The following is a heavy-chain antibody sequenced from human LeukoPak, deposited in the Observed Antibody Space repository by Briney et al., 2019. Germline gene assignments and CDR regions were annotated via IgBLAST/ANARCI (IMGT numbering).Heavy chain of an antibody. CDR1: GFTFDDYA. D-gene: IGHD3-22*01. Sequence: GGSLRLSCAASGFTFDDYAMHWGRQAPGKGLEWGSGISWNSGSIGYADSVKGRFTISRDNAKNSLYLQMNSLRAEDTALYYCAKGGGGHYYDSSGYVDPWGQGTLVTVSS. CDR2: ISWNSGSI. CDR3: AKGGGGHYYDSSGYVDP. J-gene: IGHJ5*02. V-gene: IGHV3-9*01.